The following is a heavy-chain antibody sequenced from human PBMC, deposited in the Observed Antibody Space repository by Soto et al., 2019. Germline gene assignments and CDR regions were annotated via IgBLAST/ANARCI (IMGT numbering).Heavy chain of an antibody. Sequence: EVQLVESGGGLVKPGGSLRLSCAASGFTFSNAWMNWVRQAPGKGLEWVGRIKSKTDGGTTDYAAPVKGRFTISRDDSKKTLYLQMNSLKTEDTAVYYCTRLRSGGTPGAVYYYGMDVWGQGTTVTVSS. V-gene: IGHV3-15*07. J-gene: IGHJ6*02. CDR2: IKSKTDGGTT. CDR1: GFTFSNAW. D-gene: IGHD3-16*01. CDR3: TRLRSGGTPGAVYYYGMDV.